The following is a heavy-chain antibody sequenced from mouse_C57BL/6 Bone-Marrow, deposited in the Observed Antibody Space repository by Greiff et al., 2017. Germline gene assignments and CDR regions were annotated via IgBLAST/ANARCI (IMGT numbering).Heavy chain of an antibody. CDR2: IDPETGGT. CDR3: TRSEGYYDWVWFAY. CDR1: GYTFTDYE. D-gene: IGHD2-3*01. J-gene: IGHJ3*01. Sequence: QVQLQQSGAELVRPGASVTLSCKASGYTFTDYEMHWVKQTPVHGLEWIGAIDPETGGTAYNQKFKGKAILTADKSSSTAYMELRSLTSEDSAVYYCTRSEGYYDWVWFAYWGQGTLVTVSA. V-gene: IGHV1-15*01.